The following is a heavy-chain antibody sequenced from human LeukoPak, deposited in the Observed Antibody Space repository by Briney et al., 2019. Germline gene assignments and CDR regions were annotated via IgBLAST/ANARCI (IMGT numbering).Heavy chain of an antibody. CDR2: ISSSSSYI. V-gene: IGHV3-21*01. D-gene: IGHD3-3*01. CDR3: ARAPNNVLRFLEWARPYYFDY. J-gene: IGHJ4*02. CDR1: GFTFSSYS. Sequence: GGSLRLSCAASGFTFSSYSMNWVRQAPGKGLEWVSSISSSSSYIYYADSVKGRFTISRDNAKNSLYLQMNSLRAEDTAVYYCARAPNNVLRFLEWARPYYFDYWGQGTLVTVSS.